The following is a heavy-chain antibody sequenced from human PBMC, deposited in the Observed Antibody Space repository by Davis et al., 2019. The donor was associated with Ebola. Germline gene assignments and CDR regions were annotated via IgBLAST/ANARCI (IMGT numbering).Heavy chain of an antibody. Sequence: KVSCKGSGYTFTNYWIGWVRQMPGKGLECMGIIYPGDSDTIYSPSFQGQVTISADKSISTAYVQWSSLKASDTAMYYCARQGYCNSTSCNNWFDPWGRGTLVTVSS. J-gene: IGHJ5*02. V-gene: IGHV5-51*01. CDR2: IYPGDSDT. CDR3: ARQGYCNSTSCNNWFDP. D-gene: IGHD2-2*01. CDR1: GYTFTNYW.